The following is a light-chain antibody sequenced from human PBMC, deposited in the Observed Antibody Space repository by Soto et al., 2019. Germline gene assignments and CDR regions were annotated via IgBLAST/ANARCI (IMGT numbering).Light chain of an antibody. J-gene: IGKJ4*01. CDR1: QSVSNY. CDR2: DAS. CDR3: PQRGNWPRLT. V-gene: IGKV3-11*01. Sequence: EIVLTQSPATLSLSPGERATLSCRASQSVSNYLAWYQQKPGQAPRLLIYDASNRATGIPARFSGSGSGTDVTLTISSLEPEDFAVYYCPQRGNWPRLTFGGGTKVEIK.